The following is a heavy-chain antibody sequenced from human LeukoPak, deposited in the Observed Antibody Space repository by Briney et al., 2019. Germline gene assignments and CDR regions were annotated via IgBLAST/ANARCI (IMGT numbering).Heavy chain of an antibody. Sequence: PGRSLRLSCAASGFTFSSYAMHWVRQAPGKGLEWVAVISYNGSNKYYADSVKGRFTISRDNSKNTLYLQMNSLRAEDTAVYYCARGGYYYDSSGYYPDDTFDIWGQGTMVTVSS. J-gene: IGHJ3*02. V-gene: IGHV3-30-3*01. D-gene: IGHD3-22*01. CDR3: ARGGYYYDSSGYYPDDTFDI. CDR1: GFTFSSYA. CDR2: ISYNGSNK.